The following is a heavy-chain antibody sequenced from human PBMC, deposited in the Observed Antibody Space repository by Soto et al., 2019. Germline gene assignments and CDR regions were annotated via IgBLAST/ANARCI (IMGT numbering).Heavy chain of an antibody. CDR1: GGSISRDDYY. CDR2: IYYSGRT. CDR3: AGDRSNSPDYFDY. J-gene: IGHJ4*02. Sequence: SETLSLTCTVSGGSISRDDYYWSWIRQPPGKGLEWIGHIYYSGRTYYNPSLKSRLTISVDTSKNQFSLKLSSVSAADTAVYFCAGDRSNSPDYFDYWGQGTLVTVSS. D-gene: IGHD6-6*01. V-gene: IGHV4-30-4*01.